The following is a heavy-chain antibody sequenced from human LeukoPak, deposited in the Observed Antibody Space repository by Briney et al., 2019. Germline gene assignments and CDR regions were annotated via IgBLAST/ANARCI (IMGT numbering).Heavy chain of an antibody. V-gene: IGHV3-30*01. CDR2: ISYDGSNK. D-gene: IGHD6-13*01. J-gene: IGHJ6*03. CDR3: AREGYSSSWSARDYYYYMDV. Sequence: GGSLRLSCAASGFTFSSYAMHWVRQAPGKGLERVAVISYDGSNKYYADSVKGRFTISRDNSKNTLYLQMNSLRAEDTAVYYCAREGYSSSWSARDYYYYMDVWGKGTTVTVSS. CDR1: GFTFSSYA.